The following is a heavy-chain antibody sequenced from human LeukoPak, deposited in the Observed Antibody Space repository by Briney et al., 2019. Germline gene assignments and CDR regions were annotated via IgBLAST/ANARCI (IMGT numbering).Heavy chain of an antibody. V-gene: IGHV1-46*01. J-gene: IGHJ4*02. CDR3: ARSRVFTMTARGGRDGYYFDY. D-gene: IGHD3-22*01. Sequence: ASVKVSCKASGYTFTSYYMHWVRQAPGQGLEWMGIINPSGGSTSYAQKLQGRVTMTRDTSTSTVYMELSSLRSEDTAVYYCARSRVFTMTARGGRDGYYFDYWGQGTLVTVSS. CDR2: INPSGGST. CDR1: GYTFTSYY.